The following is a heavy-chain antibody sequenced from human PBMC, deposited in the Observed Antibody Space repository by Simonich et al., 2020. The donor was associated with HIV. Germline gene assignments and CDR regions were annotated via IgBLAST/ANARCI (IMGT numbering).Heavy chain of an antibody. V-gene: IGHV4-34*01. D-gene: IGHD2-8*01. Sequence: QVQLQQWGAGLLKPSETLSLTCAVYGGSFSGYFWSWIRQPPGKGLEWIGGISHFGTTNYNPSLKSRVSISVDTSKNQFSLRLTSVTAADSAAYYCAREGDCTNGVCYRFDYWGQGTLVTVSS. J-gene: IGHJ4*02. CDR3: AREGDCTNGVCYRFDY. CDR1: GGSFSGYF. CDR2: ISHFGTT.